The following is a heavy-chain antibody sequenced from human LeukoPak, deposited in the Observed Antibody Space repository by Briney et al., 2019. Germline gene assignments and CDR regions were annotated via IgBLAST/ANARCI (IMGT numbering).Heavy chain of an antibody. J-gene: IGHJ4*02. V-gene: IGHV1-69*05. CDR2: LIPIFGTA. Sequence: ASVKVSCKASGGTFSSYAISWVRQAPGQGLEWMGGLIPIFGTANYAQKFQGRVTITMDESTSTAYMELSSLRSEDTAVYYCAREHNGVVDYWGQGTLVTVSS. CDR1: GGTFSSYA. CDR3: AREHNGVVDY. D-gene: IGHD2-8*01.